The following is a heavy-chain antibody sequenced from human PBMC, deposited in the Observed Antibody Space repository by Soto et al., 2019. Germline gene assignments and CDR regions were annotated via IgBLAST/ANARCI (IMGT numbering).Heavy chain of an antibody. CDR1: GFTFSSYA. D-gene: IGHD6-13*01. Sequence: PGGALRLSCAASGFTFSSYAMHWVRQAPGKGLEWVAVISYDGSNKYYADSVKGRFTISRDNSKNTLYLQMNSLRAEDTAVYYCARDSTEQQLVGDFDYWGQGTLVTVSS. J-gene: IGHJ4*02. V-gene: IGHV3-30-3*01. CDR2: ISYDGSNK. CDR3: ARDSTEQQLVGDFDY.